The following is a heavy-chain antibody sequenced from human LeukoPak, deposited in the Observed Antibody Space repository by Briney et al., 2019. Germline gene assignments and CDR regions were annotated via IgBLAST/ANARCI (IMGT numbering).Heavy chain of an antibody. D-gene: IGHD6-6*01. CDR2: INHSGST. V-gene: IGHV4-34*01. CDR3: ARERSSSGFDY. Sequence: WIGEINHSGSTNYNPSLKSRVTISVDTSKNQFSLKLSSVTAADTAVYYCARERSSSGFDYWGQGTLVTVSS. J-gene: IGHJ4*02.